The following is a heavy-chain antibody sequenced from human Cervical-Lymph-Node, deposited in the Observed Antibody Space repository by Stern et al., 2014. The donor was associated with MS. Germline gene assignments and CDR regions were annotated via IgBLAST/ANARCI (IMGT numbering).Heavy chain of an antibody. CDR3: TTESRYYGDDY. D-gene: IGHD4-17*01. V-gene: IGHV3-15*01. Sequence: EVQLEESGGGLVKPGGSLRLSCEASGFTFSSAWMSWVRQAPGKGLEWVGRIKSNSDGGTTDYGAPVKGRFAISRDDSRDTLYLQMNSLKIGDTAVYFCTTESRYYGDDYWGQGTLVTVSS. CDR1: GFTFSSAW. J-gene: IGHJ4*02. CDR2: IKSNSDGGTT.